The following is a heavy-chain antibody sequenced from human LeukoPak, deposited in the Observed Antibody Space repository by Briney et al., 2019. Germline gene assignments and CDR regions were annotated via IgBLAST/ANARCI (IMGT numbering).Heavy chain of an antibody. CDR1: GYTFSNFY. D-gene: IGHD2/OR15-2a*01. CDR3: ARFYISAFDY. Sequence: ASVKVSCKASGYTFSNFYIHWVRQAPGQGLEWMGIINPSGGSTSYAQKFHGRVTMTRDTSTSTVYMDLSSLISEDTAVYYCARFYISAFDYWGQGTLVTVSS. CDR2: INPSGGST. J-gene: IGHJ4*02. V-gene: IGHV1-46*01.